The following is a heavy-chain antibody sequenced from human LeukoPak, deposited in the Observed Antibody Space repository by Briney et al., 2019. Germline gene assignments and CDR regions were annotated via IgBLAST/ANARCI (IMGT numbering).Heavy chain of an antibody. V-gene: IGHV4-30-4*08. CDR1: GGSISSGDYY. Sequence: SQTLSLTCTVSGGSISSGDYYWSWIRQPPGKGLEWIGYIYYSGSTYYNPSLKSRVTISVDTSKNQFSLKLSPVTAADTAVYYCARGIPGFSGLFYFDYWGQGTLVTVSS. CDR2: IYYSGST. CDR3: ARGIPGFSGLFYFDY. J-gene: IGHJ4*02.